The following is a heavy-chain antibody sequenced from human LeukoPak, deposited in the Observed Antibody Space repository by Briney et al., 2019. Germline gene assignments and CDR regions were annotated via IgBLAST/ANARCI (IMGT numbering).Heavy chain of an antibody. D-gene: IGHD6-6*01. J-gene: IGHJ6*03. CDR2: VSYSGTT. V-gene: IGHV4-59*01. CDR1: GGSLSSNY. CDR3: AKYIRGPNDYIDV. Sequence: SETLSLTCTASGGSLSSNYWSWIRQPPGKGLEWIGYVSYSGTTNYNPSLNSRLTISLDTSKNRFSLNLSSVTAADTAIYFCAKYIRGPNDYIDVWGKGTTVTVSS.